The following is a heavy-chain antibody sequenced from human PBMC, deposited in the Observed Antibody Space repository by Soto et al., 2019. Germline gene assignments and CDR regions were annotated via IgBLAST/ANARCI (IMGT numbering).Heavy chain of an antibody. CDR2: VYFSGST. V-gene: IGHV4-31*03. CDR3: ATGNAWEVPLAY. D-gene: IGHD1-26*01. Sequence: QVQLQESGPGLVKPSQTLSLTCTVSGASINSGGYYWSWVRQLPGKGLEWIGYVYFSGSTYYNPSLEGRFTISLDTSQNPFPRKLGSGTAADTAVYPCATGNAWEVPLAYRGQGTLVPVPS. CDR1: GASINSGGYY. J-gene: IGHJ4*02.